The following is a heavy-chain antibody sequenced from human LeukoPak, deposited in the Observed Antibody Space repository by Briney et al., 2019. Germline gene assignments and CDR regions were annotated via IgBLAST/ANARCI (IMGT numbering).Heavy chain of an antibody. CDR2: ISSNGGSA. V-gene: IGHV3-64*01. CDR3: ARDSSGWYKGLFFY. Sequence: GGSLRLSCAASGFTLRSYTMNWVRQAPGKGLEYVSAISSNGGSAYYANSVKGRFTISRDNSKNTLYLQMGSLRAEDMAVYYCARDSSGWYKGLFFYSGQGTLVTVSS. D-gene: IGHD6-19*01. J-gene: IGHJ4*02. CDR1: GFTLRSYT.